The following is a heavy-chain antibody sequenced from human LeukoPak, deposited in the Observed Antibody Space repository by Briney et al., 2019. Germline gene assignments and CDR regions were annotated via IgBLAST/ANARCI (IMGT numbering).Heavy chain of an antibody. Sequence: ASVKVSCKASGYTFTGYYMHWVRQAPGQGLGWMGWINTNSGGTNYAQKFQGRVTMTRDTSISTAYMELSRLRSDDTAVYYCARAARITIFGVVIITLDYWGQGTLVTVSS. CDR2: INTNSGGT. D-gene: IGHD3-3*01. V-gene: IGHV1-2*02. CDR3: ARAARITIFGVVIITLDY. J-gene: IGHJ4*02. CDR1: GYTFTGYY.